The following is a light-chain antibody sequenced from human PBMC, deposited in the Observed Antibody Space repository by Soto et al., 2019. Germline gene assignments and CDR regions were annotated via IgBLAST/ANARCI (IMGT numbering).Light chain of an antibody. CDR1: SSDVGGYKY. Sequence: QSALTQPASVSGSPGQSITISCTGTSSDVGGYKYVSWYQQHPAKAPKLMIYDVSNRPSGVSNRFSGSKSGNTASLTISGLQAEDEDDYYCSSYTSSSTLEVFGTGTKVTVL. J-gene: IGLJ1*01. CDR3: SSYTSSSTLEV. V-gene: IGLV2-14*01. CDR2: DVS.